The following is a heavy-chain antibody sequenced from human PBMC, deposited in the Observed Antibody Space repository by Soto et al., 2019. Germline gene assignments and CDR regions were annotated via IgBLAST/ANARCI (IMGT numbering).Heavy chain of an antibody. Sequence: GESLKISCKCSGYSFTSYWISWVRQMPGKGLEWMGRIDPSDSYTNYSPSFQGHVTISANKSISTAYLQWSSLKASDTAVYYCARSYPNTIFGVVPSRGLDVWGQGTTVTVSS. V-gene: IGHV5-10-1*01. CDR1: GYSFTSYW. CDR3: ARSYPNTIFGVVPSRGLDV. D-gene: IGHD3-3*01. J-gene: IGHJ6*02. CDR2: IDPSDSYT.